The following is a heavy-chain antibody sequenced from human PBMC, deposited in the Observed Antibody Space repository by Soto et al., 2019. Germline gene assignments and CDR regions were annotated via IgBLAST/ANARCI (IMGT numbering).Heavy chain of an antibody. CDR1: GDSITNRSYY. Sequence: PSETLSLTSTVSGDSITNRSYYWNWIRQSLGKGMVWIASIASSGNTYYNPSLKSRVVISAHTSKNLFSLKLRSVTAAGTALYFCARDGPYYDGLDVWSQGTTVTVSS. J-gene: IGHJ6*02. CDR3: ARDGPYYDGLDV. V-gene: IGHV4-30-4*01. CDR2: IASSGNT.